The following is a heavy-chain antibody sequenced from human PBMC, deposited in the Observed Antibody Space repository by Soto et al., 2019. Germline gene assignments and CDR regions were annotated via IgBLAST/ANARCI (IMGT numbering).Heavy chain of an antibody. CDR3: AKHREQQLVPEYFQH. Sequence: GRSLRLSCAASGFTFSSYAMSWVRQAPGKGLEWVSAISGSGGSTYYADSVKGRFTISRDNSKNTLYLQMNSLRAEDTAVYYCAKHREQQLVPEYFQHWGQGTLVTVSS. J-gene: IGHJ1*01. CDR1: GFTFSSYA. V-gene: IGHV3-23*01. CDR2: ISGSGGST. D-gene: IGHD6-13*01.